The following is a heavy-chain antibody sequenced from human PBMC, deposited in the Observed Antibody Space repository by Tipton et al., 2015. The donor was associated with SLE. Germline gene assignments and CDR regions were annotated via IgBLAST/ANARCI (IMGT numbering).Heavy chain of an antibody. CDR3: ARYSLGELSLGY. CDR1: GYTFTGYY. V-gene: IGHV1-2*06. J-gene: IGHJ4*02. CDR2: INPYSGGT. Sequence: QSGAEVKKPGASVKVSCKASGYTFTGYYMHWVRQAPGQGLEWMGRINPYSGGTNYAQKFQGRVTVTRDTSISTAYMELSRLRSDDTAVYYCARYSLGELSLGYWGQGTLVTVSS. D-gene: IGHD3-16*02.